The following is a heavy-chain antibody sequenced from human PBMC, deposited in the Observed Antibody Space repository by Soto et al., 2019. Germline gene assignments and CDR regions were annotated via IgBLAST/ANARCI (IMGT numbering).Heavy chain of an antibody. J-gene: IGHJ6*02. CDR1: GFTFSGSA. CDR3: TSVAAQAAAVDYGMDV. D-gene: IGHD6-13*01. CDR2: IRSKANSYAT. Sequence: PGGSLRLSCAASGFTFSGSAMHWVRQASGKGLEWVGRIRSKANSYATAYAASVKGRFTISRDDSKNTAYLQMNSLKTEDTAVYYCTSVAAQAAAVDYGMDVWGQGTTVTVSS. V-gene: IGHV3-73*01.